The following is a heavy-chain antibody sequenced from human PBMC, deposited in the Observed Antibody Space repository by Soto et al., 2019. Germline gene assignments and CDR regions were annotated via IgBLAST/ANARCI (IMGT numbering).Heavy chain of an antibody. CDR1: GFTFSSYA. CDR2: ISSNGGST. CDR3: VKRGNFLTDYYNSVNYGMDV. J-gene: IGHJ6*02. V-gene: IGHV3-64D*08. Sequence: GGSLRLSCSASGFTFSSYAMHWVRQAPGKGLEYVSAISSNGGSTYYADSVKGRFTISRDNSKNTLYLQMSSLRAEDTAVYYCVKRGNFLTDYYNSVNYGMDVWGQGTTVTVSS. D-gene: IGHD3-9*01.